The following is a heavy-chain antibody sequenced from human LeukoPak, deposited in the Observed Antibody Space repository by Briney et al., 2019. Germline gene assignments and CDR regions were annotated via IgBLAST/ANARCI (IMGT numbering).Heavy chain of an antibody. J-gene: IGHJ1*01. CDR2: ISGSSGGT. CDR1: GFTFSTYA. V-gene: IGHV3-23*01. Sequence: PGGSLRLSCAASGFTFSTYAMSWVRQAPGKGLEWVSAISGSSGGTYYADSVKGRFTISRDNSKNTLYLQMNSLRDEDTAVYYCARDEYYDILTGYLAGYFQHWGQGTLVTVSS. D-gene: IGHD3-9*01. CDR3: ARDEYYDILTGYLAGYFQH.